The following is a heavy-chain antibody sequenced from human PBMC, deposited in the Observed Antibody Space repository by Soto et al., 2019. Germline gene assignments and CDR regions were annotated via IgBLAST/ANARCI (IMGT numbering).Heavy chain of an antibody. CDR1: GGSISSYY. J-gene: IGHJ4*02. D-gene: IGHD1-1*01. CDR2: IYYSGST. V-gene: IGHV4-59*12. Sequence: SETLSLTCTVSGGSISSYYWSWIRQPPGKGLEWIGYIYYSGSTNYNPSLKSRVTISVDTSKNQFSLKLSSVTAADTAVYYCERWPQLEPRFDYWGQGTLVTVSS. CDR3: ERWPQLEPRFDY.